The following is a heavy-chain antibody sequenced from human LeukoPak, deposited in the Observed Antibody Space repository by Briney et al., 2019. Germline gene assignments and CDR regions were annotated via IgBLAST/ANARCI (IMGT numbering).Heavy chain of an antibody. J-gene: IGHJ4*02. D-gene: IGHD3-22*01. CDR1: GFTFSSYE. V-gene: IGHV3-48*03. Sequence: GGSLRLSCAASGFTFSSYEMNWVRQAPGKGLEWVSYISSSGRTIYYADSLKGRFTISRDNAKNSLYLQMNSLRAEDTAVYYCARAHYYDSSGLDFWGQGTLVTVSS. CDR3: ARAHYYDSSGLDF. CDR2: ISSSGRTI.